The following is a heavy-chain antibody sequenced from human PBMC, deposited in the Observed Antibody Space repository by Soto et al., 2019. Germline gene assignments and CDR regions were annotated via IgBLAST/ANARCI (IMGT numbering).Heavy chain of an antibody. V-gene: IGHV3-30-3*01. J-gene: IGHJ6*02. Sequence: GGSLRLSCKGSGFTFSSYAIQWVRQAPGKGLEWVAAISDDGTNKHTADSVKGRFSTSRDSTRNSLYLNMDSLRVEDTATYYCVRGTPTPGLDIWGRGTTVTVSS. CDR3: VRGTPTPGLDI. CDR2: ISDDGTNK. D-gene: IGHD1-1*01. CDR1: GFTFSSYA.